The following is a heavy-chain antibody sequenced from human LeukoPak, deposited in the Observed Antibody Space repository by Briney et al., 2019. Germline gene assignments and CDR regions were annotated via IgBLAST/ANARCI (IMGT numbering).Heavy chain of an antibody. V-gene: IGHV3-30*02. CDR2: IRYDGSNK. Sequence: GGSLRLSCAASGFTFSSYGMHWVRQAPGKGLEWVAFIRYDGSNKYYADSVKGRFTISRDNSKNTLYLQMNSLRAEDTAVYYCAKDPQEDNYYYYMDVWGKGTTVTVSS. D-gene: IGHD2-15*01. J-gene: IGHJ6*03. CDR3: AKDPQEDNYYYYMDV. CDR1: GFTFSSYG.